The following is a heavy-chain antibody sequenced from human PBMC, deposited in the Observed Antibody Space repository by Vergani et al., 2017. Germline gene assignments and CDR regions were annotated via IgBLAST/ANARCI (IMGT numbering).Heavy chain of an antibody. Sequence: EVQLVESGGGLVQPGGSLRLSCAASGFTFSSYCMSWVRQAPGKGLEWVANIKQDGSEKYYVDSVKGRFTISRDNAKNSLYLQMNSLRAEDTAVYYCASPKYSSSSGYFQHWGQGRLVTVYS. J-gene: IGHJ1*01. D-gene: IGHD6-6*01. CDR2: IKQDGSEK. CDR3: ASPKYSSSSGYFQH. CDR1: GFTFSSYC. V-gene: IGHV3-7*01.